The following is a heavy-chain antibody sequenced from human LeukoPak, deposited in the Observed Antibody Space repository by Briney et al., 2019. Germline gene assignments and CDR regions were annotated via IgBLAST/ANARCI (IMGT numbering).Heavy chain of an antibody. CDR3: ARDRGPRTGLMVREAYDY. Sequence: GGSLRLSCAASGFTFSDYWIHWVRQAPGKGLVWVSRINTDGSITNYADSVKGRFSISRDNAKNTLYLQMSSLRGEDTAVYYCARDRGPRTGLMVREAYDYWGQGTLVTVSS. J-gene: IGHJ4*02. CDR1: GFTFSDYW. V-gene: IGHV3-74*01. D-gene: IGHD3-10*01. CDR2: INTDGSIT.